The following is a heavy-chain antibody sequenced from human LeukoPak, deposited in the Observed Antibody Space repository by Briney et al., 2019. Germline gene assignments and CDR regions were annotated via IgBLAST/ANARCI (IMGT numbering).Heavy chain of an antibody. CDR1: GGTFSIYA. J-gene: IGHJ6*02. CDR3: ARDSGSDDRYYYYGMDV. CDR2: IIPIFGTA. D-gene: IGHD3-10*01. V-gene: IGHV1-69*13. Sequence: SVNVSFKASGGTFSIYAISWVRQAPGQGLEWMGGIIPIFGTANYAQKFQGRVTITADESTSTAYMELSSLRSEDTAVYYCARDSGSDDRYYYYGMDVWGQGTTVTVSS.